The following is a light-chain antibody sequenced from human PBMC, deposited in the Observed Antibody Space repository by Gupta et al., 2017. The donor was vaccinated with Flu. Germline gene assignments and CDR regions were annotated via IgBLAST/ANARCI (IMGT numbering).Light chain of an antibody. CDR2: EVS. J-gene: IGLJ3*02. V-gene: IGLV2-14*01. CDR3: FSHTNNSTWV. Sequence: QSALTQPASVSGSPGQSITISCTGTSSDVGGYNYVSWYQQHPGKAPKLMIYEVSNRPSGISKRFSGSKSGNTASLTISGVQTEDEAEYFCFSHTNNSTWVFGGGTKLTVL. CDR1: SSDVGGYNY.